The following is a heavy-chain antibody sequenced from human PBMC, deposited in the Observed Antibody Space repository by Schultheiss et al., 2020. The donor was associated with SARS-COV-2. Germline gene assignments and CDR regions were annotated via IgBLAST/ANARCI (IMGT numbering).Heavy chain of an antibody. D-gene: IGHD1-26*01. CDR1: GGSISSGGYY. Sequence: SETLSLTCTVSGGSISSGGYYWSWIRQPPGKGLEWIGYIYYSGSTNYNPSLKSRVTISLDTSKNQFSLKLTSVTAADTAVYYCARFFSGIDSWGQGTLVTVSS. V-gene: IGHV4-61*08. J-gene: IGHJ4*02. CDR3: ARFFSGIDS. CDR2: IYYSGST.